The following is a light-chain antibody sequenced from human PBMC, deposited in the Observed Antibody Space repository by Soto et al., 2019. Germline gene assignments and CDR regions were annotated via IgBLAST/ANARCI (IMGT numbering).Light chain of an antibody. CDR1: SSDVGGYNY. CDR2: EVS. Sequence: QSALTQPASVSGSPGQSITISCTGTSSDVGGYNYVSWYQQHPGKAPKLMIYEVSNRPSGGSNRFSGSTSGNTASLTISGLQAEDEADYYCSSYTRGSVGVFGGGTKLTVL. V-gene: IGLV2-14*01. J-gene: IGLJ3*02. CDR3: SSYTRGSVGV.